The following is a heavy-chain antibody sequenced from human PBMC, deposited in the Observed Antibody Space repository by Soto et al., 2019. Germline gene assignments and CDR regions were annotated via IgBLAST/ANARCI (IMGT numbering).Heavy chain of an antibody. Sequence: PSETLSLTCAVYGGSFSGYYWSWIRQPPGKGLEWIGEINHSGSTNYNPSLKSRVTISVDTSKNQFSLKLSSVTAADTAVYYCARGPRNWNPYYYYYYYMDVWGKGTKVTVSS. D-gene: IGHD1-20*01. CDR2: INHSGST. J-gene: IGHJ6*03. V-gene: IGHV4-34*01. CDR3: ARGPRNWNPYYYYYYYMDV. CDR1: GGSFSGYY.